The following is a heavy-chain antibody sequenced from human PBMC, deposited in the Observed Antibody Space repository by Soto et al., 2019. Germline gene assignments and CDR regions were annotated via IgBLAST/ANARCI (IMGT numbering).Heavy chain of an antibody. J-gene: IGHJ4*02. CDR2: ISYDGSNK. CDR1: GFTFSSYG. CDR3: AKVGDGHYFDY. Sequence: QVQLVESGGGVVQPGRSLRLSCAASGFTFSSYGMHWVRQAPGKGLEWVAVISYDGSNKYYADSVKGRFTISRDNSKKTLYLQMNSLRDEDTAVYYCAKVGDGHYFDYWGQGTLVTVSS. V-gene: IGHV3-30*18. D-gene: IGHD2-15*01.